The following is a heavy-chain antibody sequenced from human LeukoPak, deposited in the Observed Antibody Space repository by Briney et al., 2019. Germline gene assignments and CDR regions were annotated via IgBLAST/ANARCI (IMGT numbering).Heavy chain of an antibody. D-gene: IGHD3-3*01. CDR2: ISGSGGST. CDR1: GFTFSSYA. CDR3: AKAYYDFWSGYYNFDY. V-gene: IGHV3-23*01. J-gene: IGHJ4*02. Sequence: QAGGSLRLSCAASGFTFSSYAMSWVRQAPGKGLEWVSAISGSGGSTYYADSVKGRFTISRDNSKNTLYLQMNSLRAEDTAVYYCAKAYYDFWSGYYNFDYWGQGTLVTVSS.